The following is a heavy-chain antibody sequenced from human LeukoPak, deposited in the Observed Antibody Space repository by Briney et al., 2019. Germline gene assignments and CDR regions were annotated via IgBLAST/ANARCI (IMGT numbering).Heavy chain of an antibody. V-gene: IGHV1-69*05. J-gene: IGHJ4*02. CDR2: IIPIFGTA. Sequence: AASVKVSCKASGGTFSSYAISWVRQAPGQGLEWMGGIIPIFGTANYAQKFQGRVTITTDESTSTAYMELSSLRSEDTAVYYCASSRYCTNGVCSNYWGQGTLVTVSS. CDR1: GGTFSSYA. D-gene: IGHD2-8*01. CDR3: ASSRYCTNGVCSNY.